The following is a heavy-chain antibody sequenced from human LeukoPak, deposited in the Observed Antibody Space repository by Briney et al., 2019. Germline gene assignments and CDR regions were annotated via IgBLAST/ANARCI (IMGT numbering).Heavy chain of an antibody. Sequence: ASVKVSCKASGGTFSSYAMSWVRQAPGKGLEWVSAISGSGGSTYYADSVKGRFTISRDNSKNTLYLQMNSLRAEDTAVYYCAKEFRGYSSGGGHYWGQGTLVTVSS. CDR1: GGTFSSYA. D-gene: IGHD5-18*01. CDR3: AKEFRGYSSGGGHY. CDR2: ISGSGGST. J-gene: IGHJ4*02. V-gene: IGHV3-23*01.